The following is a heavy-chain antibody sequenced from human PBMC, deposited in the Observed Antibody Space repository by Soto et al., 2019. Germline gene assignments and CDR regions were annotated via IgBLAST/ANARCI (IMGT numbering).Heavy chain of an antibody. Sequence: GGSLRLSCAASGLTFSNYWMSWVRQAPGKGLEWVANINQDGSEKYYVDSVKGRFTISRDNAKNSLYLQMNSLRAEDTAVYYCAKAGPYYYYGMDVWGQGATVTVSS. V-gene: IGHV3-7*03. CDR2: INQDGSEK. CDR1: GLTFSNYW. J-gene: IGHJ6*02. D-gene: IGHD2-8*02. CDR3: AKAGPYYYYGMDV.